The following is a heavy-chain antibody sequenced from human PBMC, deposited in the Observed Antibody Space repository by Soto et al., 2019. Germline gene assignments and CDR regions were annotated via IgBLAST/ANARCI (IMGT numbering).Heavy chain of an antibody. J-gene: IGHJ6*02. V-gene: IGHV3-74*01. D-gene: IGHD3-22*01. CDR3: ARDDYYDSSGYYYEDYYYGMDV. CDR1: GFTFSSYA. Sequence: GGSLRLSCAASGFTFSSYAMSWVRQAPGKGLVWVSRINSDGSSTSYADSVKGRFTISRDNAKNTLYLQMNSLRAEDTAVYYCARDDYYDSSGYYYEDYYYGMDVWGQGTTVTVSS. CDR2: INSDGSST.